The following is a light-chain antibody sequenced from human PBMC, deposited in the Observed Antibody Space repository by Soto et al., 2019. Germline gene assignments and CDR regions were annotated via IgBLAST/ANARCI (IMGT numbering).Light chain of an antibody. CDR2: GAS. Sequence: PGERATLSCWASETVATNLAWYQQKPGQAPRLLISGASTRAAGISDRFRGSGSGTEFTLTISSLRSEDSAIYYCQQYFEWPPMTFEQGTKVEI. CDR1: ETVATN. V-gene: IGKV3-15*01. CDR3: QQYFEWPPMT. J-gene: IGKJ1*01.